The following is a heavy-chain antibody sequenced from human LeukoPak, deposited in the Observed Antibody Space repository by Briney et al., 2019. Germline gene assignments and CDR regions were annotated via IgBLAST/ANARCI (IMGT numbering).Heavy chain of an antibody. V-gene: IGHV3-7*01. D-gene: IGHD1-26*01. CDR3: TRDTEGSLDY. Sequence: GGSLRLSCAASGFTFSNSWMAWVRQAPGKGLQWVANINRDGSTNHYADSLKGRFTISRDNPKNSLYLQMNNLRADDTAVYYCTRDTEGSLDYWGQGILVTVAS. CDR1: GFTFSNSW. CDR2: INRDGSTN. J-gene: IGHJ4*02.